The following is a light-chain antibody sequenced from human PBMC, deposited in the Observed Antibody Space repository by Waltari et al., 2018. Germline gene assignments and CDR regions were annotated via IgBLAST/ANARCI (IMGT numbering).Light chain of an antibody. CDR1: SSDVGSHKF. Sequence: QSALTQPASVSGSPGQSITISCSGTSSDVGSHKFVSWFQQHPCKVPKLMIYESSKRPSGVSNRFSGSKSDNTASLTITGLQTEDEADYYCCSYVGGITPFLVFGGGTKVTVL. V-gene: IGLV2-23*01. J-gene: IGLJ2*01. CDR2: ESS. CDR3: CSYVGGITPFLV.